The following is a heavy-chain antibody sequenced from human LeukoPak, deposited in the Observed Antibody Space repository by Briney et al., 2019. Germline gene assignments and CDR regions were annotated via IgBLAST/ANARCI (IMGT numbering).Heavy chain of an antibody. Sequence: ASVKLSCQTSGYTFSNYGIRWVRQAPGQGLEWMGWISAYTGKTKYVEKYEGRVTFTTDSSTNTAYMEMRRLTIADTAVYYCARDEGEWESRNYWGQGTQVIVSS. D-gene: IGHD1-26*01. V-gene: IGHV1-18*01. J-gene: IGHJ4*02. CDR2: ISAYTGKT. CDR1: GYTFSNYG. CDR3: ARDEGEWESRNY.